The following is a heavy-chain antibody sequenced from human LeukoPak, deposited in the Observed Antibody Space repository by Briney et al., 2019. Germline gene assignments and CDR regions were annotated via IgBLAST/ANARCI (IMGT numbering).Heavy chain of an antibody. J-gene: IGHJ4*02. CDR3: VTDLVIKGYFDY. CDR1: GFTFSNVW. V-gene: IGHV3-15*01. D-gene: IGHD2-21*01. CDR2: IRRKTDGETT. Sequence: GGSLRLSCAASGFTFSNVWMSWVRQVPGKGLEWVGRIRRKTDGETTDHAAPVKGRFTISRDDSKNTLYLQMNSLKTEDTAVYYCVTDLVIKGYFDYWGQGTLVTVSS.